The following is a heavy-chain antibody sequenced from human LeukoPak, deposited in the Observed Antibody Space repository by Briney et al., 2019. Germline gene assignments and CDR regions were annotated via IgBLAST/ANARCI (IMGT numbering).Heavy chain of an antibody. D-gene: IGHD3-3*01. CDR3: AKDPSIFGVVIDYFDY. CDR2: ISGSGGST. CDR1: GCTFSSYA. Sequence: GGSLRLSCAASGCTFSSYAMSWVRQAPGKGLEWVSAISGSGGSTYYADSVKGRVTISRDNSKNTLYLQMNSLRAEDTAVYYCAKDPSIFGVVIDYFDYWGQGTLVTVSS. V-gene: IGHV3-23*01. J-gene: IGHJ4*02.